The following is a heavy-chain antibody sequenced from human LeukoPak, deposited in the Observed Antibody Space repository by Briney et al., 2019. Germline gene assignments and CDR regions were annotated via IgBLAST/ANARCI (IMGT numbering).Heavy chain of an antibody. CDR2: INYSGST. D-gene: IGHD3-10*01. CDR3: ASLVLLWFGELSTNWFDP. J-gene: IGHJ5*02. CDR1: GGSISNSFYY. Sequence: SETLSLTCTVSGGSISNSFYYWGWIRQPPGKGLEWIGSINYSGSTYYNPSLKSRVTISVDTSKNQFSLKLSSVTAADTAVYSCASLVLLWFGELSTNWFDPWGQGTLVTVSS. V-gene: IGHV4-39*01.